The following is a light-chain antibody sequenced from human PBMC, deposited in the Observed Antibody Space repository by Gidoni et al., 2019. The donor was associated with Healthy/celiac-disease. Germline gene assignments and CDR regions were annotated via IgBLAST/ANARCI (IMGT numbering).Light chain of an antibody. CDR2: SNN. Sequence: QSVLTQPHSASGTPGQRVTISWSGSSSNIGSNTVNWYQQLPGTAPTLLIYSNNQRPSGVPDRFSGSKSGTSASLAISGLQSEDEADYYCAAWDDSLNGLYVFGTGTKVTVL. V-gene: IGLV1-44*01. J-gene: IGLJ1*01. CDR1: SSNIGSNT. CDR3: AAWDDSLNGLYV.